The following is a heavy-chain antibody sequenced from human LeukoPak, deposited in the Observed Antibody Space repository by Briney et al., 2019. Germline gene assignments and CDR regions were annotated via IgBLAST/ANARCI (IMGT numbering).Heavy chain of an antibody. V-gene: IGHV1-24*01. D-gene: IGHD1-26*01. CDR3: ARSGRVGASNLDY. J-gene: IGHJ4*02. Sequence: ASVKVSCKVSGYTLTELSMHWVRQAPGKGLEWMGGFDPEDGETIYAQKFQGRVTITADKSTSTAYMELSSLRSEDTAVYYCARSGRVGASNLDYWGQGTLVTVSS. CDR2: FDPEDGET. CDR1: GYTLTELS.